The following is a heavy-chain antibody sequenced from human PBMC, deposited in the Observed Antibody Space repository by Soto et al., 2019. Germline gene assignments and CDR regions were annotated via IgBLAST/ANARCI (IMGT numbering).Heavy chain of an antibody. D-gene: IGHD2-21*02. V-gene: IGHV4-30-4*01. CDR3: ARVPLFSGNNGGNSFYYYGMDV. J-gene: IGHJ6*02. Sequence: QVQLQESGPGLVKPSQTLSLTCTVSGGSISSGDYYWSWIRQPPGKGLEWIGYIYYSGSTYYNPSIKSRVTISVDTSKNQFSLKLSSVTAADTAVYYCARVPLFSGNNGGNSFYYYGMDVWGQGTTVTVSS. CDR2: IYYSGST. CDR1: GGSISSGDYY.